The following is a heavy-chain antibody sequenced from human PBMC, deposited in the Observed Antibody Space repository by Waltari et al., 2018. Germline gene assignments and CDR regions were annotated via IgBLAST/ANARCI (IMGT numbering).Heavy chain of an antibody. J-gene: IGHJ4*02. CDR1: GYTFTAYS. Sequence: QVQLVQSGAEVKKPGASVKVSCKTSGYTFTAYSITWVRQAPGQGLAWMGWINTVNGNTNYIDNLQGRVTMTTAASTSRAYMELRSRRFDDTAVYYCARTLGGCSRTSCYARLGPDDHWVQGTLVTVSS. CDR3: ARTLGGCSRTSCYARLGPDDH. D-gene: IGHD2-2*01. CDR2: INTVNGNT. V-gene: IGHV1-18*04.